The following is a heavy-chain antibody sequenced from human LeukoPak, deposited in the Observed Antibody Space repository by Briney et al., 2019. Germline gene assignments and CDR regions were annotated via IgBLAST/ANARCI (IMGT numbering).Heavy chain of an antibody. CDR2: ITSNGNSV. D-gene: IGHD3-3*01. CDR1: GFTFSDYY. CDR3: ARAGVDSSGYYYQGFDY. V-gene: IGHV3-11*04. Sequence: GGSLRLSCAASGFTFSDYYMGWIRQAPGKGLEWISYITSNGNSVYYAASVKGRFTISRDNAKNSLYLQVNSLTAEDAAVYYCARAGVDSSGYYYQGFDYWGQGAQVTVSS. J-gene: IGHJ4*02.